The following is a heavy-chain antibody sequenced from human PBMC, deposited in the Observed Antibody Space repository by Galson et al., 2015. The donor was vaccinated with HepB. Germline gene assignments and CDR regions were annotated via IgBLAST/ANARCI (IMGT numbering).Heavy chain of an antibody. CDR2: IIPIFGTA. V-gene: IGHV1-69*13. J-gene: IGHJ6*03. CDR3: ARELQRYSSHHYYYYYMDV. Sequence: SVKVSCKASGGTFSSYAISWVRQAPGQGLEWMGGIIPIFGTANYAQKFQGRVTITADESTSTAFMELSSLRSEDTAVYYCARELQRYSSHHYYYYYMDVWGKGTTVTVSS. D-gene: IGHD6-13*01. CDR1: GGTFSSYA.